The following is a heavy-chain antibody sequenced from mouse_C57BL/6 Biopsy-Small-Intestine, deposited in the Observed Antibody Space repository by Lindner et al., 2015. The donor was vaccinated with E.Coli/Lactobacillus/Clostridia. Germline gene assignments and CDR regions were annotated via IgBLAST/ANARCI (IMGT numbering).Heavy chain of an antibody. V-gene: IGHV5-6*01. CDR1: GFTFSSYG. Sequence: VQLQESGGDLVKPGGSLKLSCAASGFTFSSYGMSWVCQTPDKRLEWVATISSGGSYTYYPDSVKGRFTISRDNAKNTLYLQMSSLKSEDTAMYYCARQLGDYWGQGTTLTVSS. CDR3: ARQLGDY. D-gene: IGHD4-1*01. CDR2: ISSGGSYT. J-gene: IGHJ2*01.